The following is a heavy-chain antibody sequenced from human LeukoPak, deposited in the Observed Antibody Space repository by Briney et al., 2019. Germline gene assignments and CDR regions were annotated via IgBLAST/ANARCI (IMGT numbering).Heavy chain of an antibody. J-gene: IGHJ4*02. V-gene: IGHV3-23*01. D-gene: IGHD2-2*01. Sequence: GGSLRLSCAASGFTFSSYAMSWVRQAPGKGLEWVSSISGSGGSTYYADPVKGRFTISRDSSKNTLCLQMNSLRAEDTAVYYCARDPRDIVVLPAAADYWGQGTLVTVSS. CDR1: GFTFSSYA. CDR2: ISGSGGST. CDR3: ARDPRDIVVLPAAADY.